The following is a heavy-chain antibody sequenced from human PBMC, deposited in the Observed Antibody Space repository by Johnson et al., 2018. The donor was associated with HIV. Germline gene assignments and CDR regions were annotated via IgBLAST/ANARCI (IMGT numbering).Heavy chain of an antibody. CDR2: TYSGGST. J-gene: IGHJ3*02. CDR3: ARFRSSNWFDAFDI. D-gene: IGHD6-13*01. Sequence: VQLVESGGGLLQPGGSLGLSCAASGFNVSTNNMNWVRQAPGKGLEWVSVTYSGGSTYYADSVKGRFNISRDISKNTLYLEMYSLRADDTAVYYCARFRSSNWFDAFDIWGQGTMVTVSA. V-gene: IGHV3-53*01. CDR1: GFNVSTNN.